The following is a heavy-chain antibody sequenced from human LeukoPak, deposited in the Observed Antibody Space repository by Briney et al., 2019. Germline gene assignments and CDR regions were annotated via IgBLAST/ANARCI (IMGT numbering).Heavy chain of an antibody. V-gene: IGHV4-4*07. D-gene: IGHD1-14*01. CDR1: GGSISSYY. CDR3: AGHRTGVPFDY. CDR2: IYPRVNT. Sequence: SETLSLTCAVSGGSISSYYWSWIRQPAGKGLEWIGRIYPRVNTNYNPSLKSRVTMSVDTAKNQLSLKMRAVTAADTAVYFCAGHRTGVPFDYWGQGTLVTVSS. J-gene: IGHJ4*02.